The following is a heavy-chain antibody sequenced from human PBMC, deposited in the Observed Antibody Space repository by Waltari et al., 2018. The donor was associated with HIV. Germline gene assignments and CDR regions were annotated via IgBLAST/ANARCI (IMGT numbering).Heavy chain of an antibody. Sequence: EVQLVESGGGGVQHGGCLRLSCAASGFTFGDCAVPWVRQAPGEGLEWVSGISWNIGSIGYADSVKGRFTISRDNAKNSLYLQMNSLRGEDTAFYYCAKDTAPAAGYGDYFDYWGQGTLVTVSS. V-gene: IGHV3-9*01. J-gene: IGHJ4*02. D-gene: IGHD6-13*01. CDR3: AKDTAPAAGYGDYFDY. CDR1: GFTFGDCA. CDR2: ISWNIGSI.